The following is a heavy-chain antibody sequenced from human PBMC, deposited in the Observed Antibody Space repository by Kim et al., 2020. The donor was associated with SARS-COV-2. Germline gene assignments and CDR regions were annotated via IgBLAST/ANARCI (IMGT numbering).Heavy chain of an antibody. V-gene: IGHV1-46*01. Sequence: QKFQGRVTMTRDTSTSTVYMELSSLRSEDTAVYYCARVSMVRGGLYYFDYWGQGTLVTVSS. J-gene: IGHJ4*02. D-gene: IGHD3-10*01. CDR3: ARVSMVRGGLYYFDY.